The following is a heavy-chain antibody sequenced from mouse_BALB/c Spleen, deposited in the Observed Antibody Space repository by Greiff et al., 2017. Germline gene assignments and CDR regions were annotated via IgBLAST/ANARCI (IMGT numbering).Heavy chain of an antibody. D-gene: IGHD3-2*01. Sequence: VQLQQSGAELVRPGSSVKISCKASGYAFSSYWMNWVKQRPGQGLEWIGQIYPGDGDTNYNGKFKGKATLTADKSSSTAYMQLSSLTSEDSAVYFCARRGDSSGYDAMDYWGQGTSVTVSS. V-gene: IGHV1-80*01. J-gene: IGHJ4*01. CDR3: ARRGDSSGYDAMDY. CDR1: GYAFSSYW. CDR2: IYPGDGDT.